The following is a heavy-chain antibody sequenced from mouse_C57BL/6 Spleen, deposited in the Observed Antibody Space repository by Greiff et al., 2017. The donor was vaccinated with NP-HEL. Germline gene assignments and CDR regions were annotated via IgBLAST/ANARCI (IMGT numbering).Heavy chain of an antibody. CDR1: GYTFTDYE. D-gene: IGHD2-4*01. Sequence: VQLQESGAELVRPGASVTLSCKASGYTFTDYEMHWVKQTPVHGLEWIGAIDPETGGTAYNQKFKGKAILTADKSSSTAYMELRSLTSEDSAVYYCTREDDWGFFAYWGQGTLVTVSA. CDR2: IDPETGGT. V-gene: IGHV1-15*01. J-gene: IGHJ3*01. CDR3: TREDDWGFFAY.